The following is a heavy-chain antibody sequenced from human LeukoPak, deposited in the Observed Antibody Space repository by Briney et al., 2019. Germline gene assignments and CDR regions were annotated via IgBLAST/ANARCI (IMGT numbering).Heavy chain of an antibody. Sequence: GGSLRLSCAASGFTFSSYWMHWVRQAPGKGLVWVSRINSDGSSTSYADSVKGRFTISRDNAKNTLYLQMNSLRAEDTAVYYCARDPSYYDSSGYLDYWGQGTLVTVSS. D-gene: IGHD3-22*01. V-gene: IGHV3-74*01. J-gene: IGHJ4*02. CDR2: INSDGSST. CDR3: ARDPSYYDSSGYLDY. CDR1: GFTFSSYW.